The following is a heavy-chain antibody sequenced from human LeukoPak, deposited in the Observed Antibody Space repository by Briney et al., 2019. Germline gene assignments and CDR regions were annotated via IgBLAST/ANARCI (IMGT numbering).Heavy chain of an antibody. Sequence: SETLSLTCTVSGGSVSRGSYYWSWIRQPPGKGLEWIGEIDQSGSTNYNPSLKSRLIISVDTSKNQVSLKLSSVTAADSAVYYCARGWSKCWATWGQGTLVTVSS. J-gene: IGHJ4*02. V-gene: IGHV4-61*01. CDR2: IDQSGST. CDR1: GGSVSRGSYY. CDR3: ARGWSKCWAT. D-gene: IGHD2-8*01.